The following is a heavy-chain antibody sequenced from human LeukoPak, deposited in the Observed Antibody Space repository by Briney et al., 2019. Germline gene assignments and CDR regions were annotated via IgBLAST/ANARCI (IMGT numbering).Heavy chain of an antibody. D-gene: IGHD2-2*02. V-gene: IGHV3-30*09. J-gene: IGHJ4*02. CDR1: GFTFSSYD. Sequence: GGSLRLSCAASGFTFSSYDMHWVRQAPGKGLEWVAVISYDGSNKYYADSVKGRFAISRDNSKNTVYLQMNSLRVKDTAVCYCARANTPFADYWGQGTLVTVSS. CDR3: ARANTPFADY. CDR2: ISYDGSNK.